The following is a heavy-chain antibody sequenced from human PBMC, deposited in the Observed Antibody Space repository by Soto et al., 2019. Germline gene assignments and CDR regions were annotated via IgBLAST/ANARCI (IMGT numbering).Heavy chain of an antibody. J-gene: IGHJ4*02. V-gene: IGHV3-7*01. D-gene: IGHD3-16*01. Sequence: EDQLVESGGGLVQPGGSLRLTCAVSGFSFRSDWMNWVRQAPGKGLEWVAHTNQDGSEKYYLDSVKGRFTIFRDNAKNSLFLKKNSRRAEDAAVYYCWGGGGYAIWGQGTLVTVSS. CDR1: GFSFRSDW. CDR3: WGGGGYAI. CDR2: TNQDGSEK.